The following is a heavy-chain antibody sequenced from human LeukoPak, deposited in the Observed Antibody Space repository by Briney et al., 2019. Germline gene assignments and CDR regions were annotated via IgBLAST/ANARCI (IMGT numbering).Heavy chain of an antibody. CDR1: GFTFSNAW. D-gene: IGHD3-9*01. V-gene: IGHV3-15*01. J-gene: IGHJ4*02. Sequence: GGSLRLSCAASGFTFSNAWMSWVRQAPGKGLEWVGRIKSKTDGGTTDYAAPVKGRFTISRDDSKNTLYLQMNSLKTEDTAVYYCTTDRYYDTLTGYHTVGYWGQGTLVTVSS. CDR3: TTDRYYDTLTGYHTVGY. CDR2: IKSKTDGGTT.